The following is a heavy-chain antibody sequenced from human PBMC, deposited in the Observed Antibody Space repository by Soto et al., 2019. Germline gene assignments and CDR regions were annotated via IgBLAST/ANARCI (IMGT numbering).Heavy chain of an antibody. J-gene: IGHJ6*02. CDR3: VRFSGLDV. CDR1: RLTFTR. Sequence: GGPLSLSCAASRLTFTRMKWVRQAPGKGLEWVASTNQDGSERNYVDSVKGRFTISRDEAKNSLHLQMSSLRSEDTAVYYCVRFSGLDVWGQGTTV. CDR2: TNQDGSER. V-gene: IGHV3-7*02.